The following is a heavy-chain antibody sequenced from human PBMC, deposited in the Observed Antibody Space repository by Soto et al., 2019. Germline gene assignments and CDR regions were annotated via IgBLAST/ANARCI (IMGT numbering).Heavy chain of an antibody. CDR1: GYTFTSYG. J-gene: IGHJ6*02. V-gene: IGHV1-18*01. D-gene: IGHD3-3*01. CDR3: ARGERSTIFGVVVQPTSFYYYGMDV. Sequence: ASVKVSCKASGYTFTSYGISWVRQAPGQALEWMGWISAYNGNTNYAQKLQGRVTMTTDTSTSTAYMELRSLRSDDTAVYYCARGERSTIFGVVVQPTSFYYYGMDVWGQGTTVTVSS. CDR2: ISAYNGNT.